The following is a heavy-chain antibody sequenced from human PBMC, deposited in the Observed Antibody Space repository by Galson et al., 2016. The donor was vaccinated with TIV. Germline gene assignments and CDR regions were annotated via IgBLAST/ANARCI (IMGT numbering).Heavy chain of an antibody. J-gene: IGHJ3*02. CDR2: INHSGSI. CDR3: ARHPLSRAFDI. Sequence: LSLTCAVNGGSFSGHYWSWIRQAPGKGLEWIGEINHSGSINYNWSFQGQVTISANKSISTAYVQWSSLKASDTAMYFCARHPLSRAFDIWGQGTVVAVSS. CDR1: GGSFSGHY. V-gene: IGHV4-34*10.